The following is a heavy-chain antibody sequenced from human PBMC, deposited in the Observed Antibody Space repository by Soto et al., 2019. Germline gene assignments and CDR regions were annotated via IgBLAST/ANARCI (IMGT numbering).Heavy chain of an antibody. D-gene: IGHD6-13*01. Sequence: SETLSLTCTVSGGSLGSSSYYWGWIRQSPGKGLEWIGNIYYSGNTFYNPSLKSRVTISVDTSKNQFYLHLSSVTAADTAIFYCASIAAPGTTHFDFWGQGTLVTAPQ. CDR1: GGSLGSSSYY. J-gene: IGHJ4*02. CDR2: IYYSGNT. V-gene: IGHV4-39*01. CDR3: ASIAAPGTTHFDF.